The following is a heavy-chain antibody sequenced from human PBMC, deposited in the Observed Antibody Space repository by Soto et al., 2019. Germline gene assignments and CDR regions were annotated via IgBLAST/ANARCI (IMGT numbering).Heavy chain of an antibody. Sequence: PSETLSLTCTVSGVSISNTSYYWGWIRQPPGKGLEWIGTIYFSGSTFYNPSLKSRLTISVDTSKNQFSLRLSSVTAADTAVYYCARHGYYWGQGTLVTVSS. CDR1: GVSISNTSYY. V-gene: IGHV4-39*01. CDR2: IYFSGST. CDR3: ARHGYY. J-gene: IGHJ4*02.